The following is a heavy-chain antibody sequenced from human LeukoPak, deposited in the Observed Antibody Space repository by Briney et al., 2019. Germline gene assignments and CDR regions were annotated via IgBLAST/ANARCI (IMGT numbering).Heavy chain of an antibody. CDR2: IIPIFGTA. J-gene: IGHJ6*03. D-gene: IGHD3-10*01. Sequence: SVKVSCKASGGTFSSYAISWVRQAPGQGLEWMGGIIPIFGTANYAQKFQGRVTITTDESTSTAYMELSSLRSEDTAVYYCASPSMVRGDYYYMDVWGKGTTVTVSS. CDR1: GGTFSSYA. V-gene: IGHV1-69*05. CDR3: ASPSMVRGDYYYMDV.